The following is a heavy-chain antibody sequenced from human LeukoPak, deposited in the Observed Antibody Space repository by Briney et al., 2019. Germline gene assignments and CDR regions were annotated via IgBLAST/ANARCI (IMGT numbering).Heavy chain of an antibody. CDR2: MQSTGNS. CDR3: ARDKQHSYGRYFDH. Sequence: PSETLSLTCTVSGGSISTYHWNWIRKSPEKGLEWIGYMQSTGNSNYNPSLKSRVTMSVDMSRNQIVLNLSSVTAADTAVYFCARDKQHSYGRYFDHWGQGTRVTVSS. CDR1: GGSISTYH. J-gene: IGHJ4*02. D-gene: IGHD5-18*01. V-gene: IGHV4-59*01.